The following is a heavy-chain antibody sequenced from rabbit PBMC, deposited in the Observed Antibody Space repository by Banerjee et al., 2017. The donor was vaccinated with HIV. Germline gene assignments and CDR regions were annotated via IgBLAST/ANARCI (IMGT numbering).Heavy chain of an antibody. CDR2: IYTGSSGST. J-gene: IGHJ4*01. D-gene: IGHD8-1*01. CDR1: GFSFSSGYD. V-gene: IGHV1S45*01. Sequence: QEQLVESGGGLVQPEGSLTLTCKASGFSFSSGYDMCWVRQAPGKGLEWIACIYTGSSGSTYYASWAKGRFTISKTSSTTVTLQMTSLTAADTATYFCARNVVGSYYSDLWGPGTLVTVS. CDR3: ARNVVGSYYSDL.